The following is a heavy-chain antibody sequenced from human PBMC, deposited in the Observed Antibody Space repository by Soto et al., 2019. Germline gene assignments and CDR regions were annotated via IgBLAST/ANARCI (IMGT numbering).Heavy chain of an antibody. CDR2: IYPGDSDT. CDR1: GYSFTSYW. J-gene: IGHJ3*02. CDR3: ARHTSGGSCYICAFDI. V-gene: IGHV5-51*01. Sequence: GESLKISCKGSGYSFTSYWIGWVRQMPGKGLEWMGIIYPGDSDTRYSPSFQGQVTISADKSISTAYLQWSSLKASDTAMYYCARHTSGGSCYICAFDIWGKGTMVTVSS. D-gene: IGHD2-15*01.